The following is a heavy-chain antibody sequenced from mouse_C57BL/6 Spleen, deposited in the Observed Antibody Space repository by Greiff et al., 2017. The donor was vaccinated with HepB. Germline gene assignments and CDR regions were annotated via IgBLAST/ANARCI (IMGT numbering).Heavy chain of an antibody. J-gene: IGHJ2*01. CDR3: TRGAYGY. V-gene: IGHV1-15*01. CDR2: IDPETGGT. D-gene: IGHD1-1*01. Sequence: QVQLKQSGAELVRPGASVTLSCKASGYTFTDYEMHWVKQTPVHGLEWIGAIDPETGGTAYNQKFKGKAILTADKSSSTAYMELRSLTSEDSAVYYCTRGAYGYWGQGTTLTVSS. CDR1: GYTFTDYE.